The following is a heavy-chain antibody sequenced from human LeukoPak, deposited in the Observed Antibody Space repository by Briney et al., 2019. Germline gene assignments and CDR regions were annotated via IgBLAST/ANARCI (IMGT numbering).Heavy chain of an antibody. CDR1: GYTFTHYV. D-gene: IGHD1-26*01. V-gene: IGHV1-18*01. CDR3: ARGEKPYDY. CDR2: INAYNGHT. J-gene: IGHJ4*02. Sequence: ASVNVSCMTSGYTFTHYVISGVRQAPGQGLEWMVWINAYNGHTNDAQKFQDRVTMTTDTSTSTAYLELRSLRSGDTAVYYCARGEKPYDYWGQGTLVCVSS.